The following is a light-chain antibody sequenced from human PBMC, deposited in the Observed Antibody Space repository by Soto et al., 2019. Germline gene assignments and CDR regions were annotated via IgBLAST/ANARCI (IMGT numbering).Light chain of an antibody. Sequence: QSVLTQPAAVSGCPGQSITISCTGTSIDIGTYNYVSWYQQHPGKAPKLIIYEVSNRPSGVSNRFSGSKSGNTASLTISGLQAEDEADYYCSSYTSSTNYVFGTGTKVTVL. CDR2: EVS. CDR1: SIDIGTYNY. CDR3: SSYTSSTNYV. J-gene: IGLJ1*01. V-gene: IGLV2-14*01.